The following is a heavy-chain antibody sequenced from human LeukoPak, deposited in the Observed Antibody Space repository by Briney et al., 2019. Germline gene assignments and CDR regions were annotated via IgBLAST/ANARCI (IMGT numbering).Heavy chain of an antibody. CDR2: IWYDGGIK. CDR3: AGGTGFIIKD. CDR1: GFTFNTYG. J-gene: IGHJ4*02. Sequence: PGGSLRLSCAASGFTFNTYGMNWVRQAPGKGLEWVAIIWYDGGIKYYADSVKGRFTISRDNSENTLYLQMNSLRAEDTAMYYCAGGTGFIIKDWGQGTLVTVSS. D-gene: IGHD3-9*01. V-gene: IGHV3-33*01.